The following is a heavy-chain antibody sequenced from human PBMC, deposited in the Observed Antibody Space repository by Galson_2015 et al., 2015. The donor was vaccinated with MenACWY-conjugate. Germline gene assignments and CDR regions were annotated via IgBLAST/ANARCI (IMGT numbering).Heavy chain of an antibody. Sequence: SLRLSCAASGFTFSSYGMHWVRQAPGKALEWVALISHDGSNKYYPDSVKGRLTISRDNSKNTLYLQMDTLRADDTAVYYCAKDDLGSGPDDWGRGTLVTVSS. V-gene: IGHV3-30*18. CDR2: ISHDGSNK. CDR3: AKDDLGSGPDD. J-gene: IGHJ4*02. CDR1: GFTFSSYG. D-gene: IGHD3-10*01.